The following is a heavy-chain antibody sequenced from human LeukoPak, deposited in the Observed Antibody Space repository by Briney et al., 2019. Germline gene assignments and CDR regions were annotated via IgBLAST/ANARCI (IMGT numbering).Heavy chain of an antibody. CDR1: GFTFNSYA. J-gene: IGHJ4*02. D-gene: IGHD3-10*02. CDR2: IWYDGSEK. CDR3: ARDLNTMYRSGYFDY. Sequence: GGSLRLSCAASGFTFNSYAMHWVRQVPGKGLEWVAIIWYDGSEKYYADSVKGRFIISRDNSKNTLYLQMNSLRAEDTAVYYCARDLNTMYRSGYFDYWGQGTLVTVSS. V-gene: IGHV3-33*01.